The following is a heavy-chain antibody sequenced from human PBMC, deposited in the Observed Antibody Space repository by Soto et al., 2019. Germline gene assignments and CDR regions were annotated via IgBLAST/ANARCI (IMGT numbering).Heavy chain of an antibody. D-gene: IGHD3-9*01. CDR1: GGSISSSSYY. CDR3: ARQPTGGEDYDILTGYYGGYYFDY. J-gene: IGHJ4*02. V-gene: IGHV4-39*01. CDR2: IYYSGST. Sequence: SETLSLTCTVSGGSISSSSYYWGWIRQPPGKGLEWIGSIYYSGSTYYNPSLKSRVTISVDTSKNQFSLKLSSVTAADTAVYYCARQPTGGEDYDILTGYYGGYYFDYWGQGTLVTVSS.